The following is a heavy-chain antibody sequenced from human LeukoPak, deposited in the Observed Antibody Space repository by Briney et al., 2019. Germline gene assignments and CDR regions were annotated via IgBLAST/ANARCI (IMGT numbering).Heavy chain of an antibody. V-gene: IGHV1-18*01. CDR1: GYTFTSYG. CDR2: ISAYNGNT. D-gene: IGHD2-15*01. CDR3: ARSPGHCSGGSCYSGPVTDY. J-gene: IGHJ4*02. Sequence: ASVKVSCKASGYTFTSYGISWVRQAPGQGLEWMGWISAYNGNTNYAQKLQGRVTMTTDTSTSTAYMELRSLRSDDTAVYYCARSPGHCSGGSCYSGPVTDYWGQGTLVTVSS.